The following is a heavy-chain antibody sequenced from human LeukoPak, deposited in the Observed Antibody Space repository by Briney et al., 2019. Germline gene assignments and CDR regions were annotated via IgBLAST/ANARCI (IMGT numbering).Heavy chain of an antibody. V-gene: IGHV3-30*04. CDR1: GFTLSSYA. CDR3: ARVPEYCSGGSCLFDY. Sequence: GGSLRLSCAASGFTLSSYAMSWVRQAPGKGLEWVAVISYDGSNKYYADSVKGRFTISRDNSKNTLYLQMNSLRAEDTAVYYCARVPEYCSGGSCLFDYWGQGTLVTVSS. D-gene: IGHD2-15*01. CDR2: ISYDGSNK. J-gene: IGHJ4*02.